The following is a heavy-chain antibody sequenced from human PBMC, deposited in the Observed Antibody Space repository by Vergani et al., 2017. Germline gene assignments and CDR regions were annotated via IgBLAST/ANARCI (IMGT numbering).Heavy chain of an antibody. CDR1: GYTFTSYD. J-gene: IGHJ4*02. V-gene: IGHV1-8*02. CDR2: MNPNSGNT. Sequence: QVPLVQSGAAVKKPGASVKVSCKASGYTFTSYDINWVGQATGQGLEWMGWMNPNSGNTGYAQKFQGRVKMSRNTSISTAYMELSSLRSEDTAVYYCARLPDPPMRYCSSTSCYDSDYWGQGTLVTVSS. D-gene: IGHD2-2*01. CDR3: ARLPDPPMRYCSSTSCYDSDY.